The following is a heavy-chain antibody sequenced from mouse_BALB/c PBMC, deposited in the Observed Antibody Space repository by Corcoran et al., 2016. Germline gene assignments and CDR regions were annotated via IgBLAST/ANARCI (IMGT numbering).Heavy chain of an antibody. D-gene: IGHD1-1*01. Sequence: QIQLVQSGPELKKPGETVKISCKASGYTFTNYGMNWVKQAPGKGLKWMGWINTYTGEPTYADDFKGRFAFSLETSASTAYLQINNLKNEDMVTYFCARSYYGSSMDYWGQGTSVTVSS. J-gene: IGHJ4*01. CDR3: ARSYYGSSMDY. CDR2: INTYTGEP. V-gene: IGHV9-1*02. CDR1: GYTFTNYG.